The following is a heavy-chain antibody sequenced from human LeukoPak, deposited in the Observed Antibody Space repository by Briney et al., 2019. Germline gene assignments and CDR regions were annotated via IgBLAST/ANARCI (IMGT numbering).Heavy chain of an antibody. Sequence: GGSLRLSCAASGFTFSSYALHWVRQAPGKGLEYVSGISSNGGSTNYAKSVKGRFTISRNNSKNTLYLQMGSLRAEDTAVYYCARDTPGSGPDAFDIWGQGTMVTVSS. CDR3: ARDTPGSGPDAFDI. CDR1: GFTFSSYA. J-gene: IGHJ3*02. CDR2: ISSNGGST. V-gene: IGHV3-64*01. D-gene: IGHD3-10*01.